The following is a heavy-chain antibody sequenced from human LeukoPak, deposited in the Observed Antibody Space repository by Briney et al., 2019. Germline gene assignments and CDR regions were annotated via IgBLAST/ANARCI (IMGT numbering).Heavy chain of an antibody. V-gene: IGHV4-34*01. D-gene: IGHD6-19*01. CDR2: INHSGYT. CDR3: TRAVAGHPD. Sequence: SETLSLTCAVSGVAFSNYYWSWVRQSPRKGLEWIGEINHSGYTNYNPPLKGRVTMSIDTSKNQCALMLTSVTAANTAVYYCTRAVAGHPDWGQGTLVTVSS. CDR1: GVAFSNYY. J-gene: IGHJ4*02.